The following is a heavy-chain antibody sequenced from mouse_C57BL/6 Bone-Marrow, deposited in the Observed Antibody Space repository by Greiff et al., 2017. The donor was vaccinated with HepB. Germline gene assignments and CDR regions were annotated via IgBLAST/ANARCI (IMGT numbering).Heavy chain of an antibody. CDR3: ARHGDYDGVGAMDY. D-gene: IGHD2-4*01. CDR2: INSDGGST. J-gene: IGHJ4*01. Sequence: EVKLQESGGGLVQPGESLKLSCESNEYEFPSHDMSWVRQTPEKRLELVAAINSDGGSTYYPDTMERRFIISRDNTKKTLYLQMSSLRSEDTALYYCARHGDYDGVGAMDYWGQGTSVTVSS. CDR1: EYEFPSHD. V-gene: IGHV5-2*01.